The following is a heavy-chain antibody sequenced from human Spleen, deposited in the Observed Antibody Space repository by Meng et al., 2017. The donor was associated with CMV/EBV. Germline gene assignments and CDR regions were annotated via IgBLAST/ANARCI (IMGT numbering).Heavy chain of an antibody. Sequence: GPLRLSCTVSGGSISSTTDYGGWIRQPPGQGLEWIGSIYYSGRTHYSPSLKGRVTISVDTSKNQFSLKLSSVTAADTAVYYCAGGYCGGECYPFDYWGQGTLVTVSS. CDR2: IYYSGRT. CDR3: AGGYCGGECYPFDY. CDR1: GGSISSTTDY. J-gene: IGHJ4*02. D-gene: IGHD2-21*01. V-gene: IGHV4-39*07.